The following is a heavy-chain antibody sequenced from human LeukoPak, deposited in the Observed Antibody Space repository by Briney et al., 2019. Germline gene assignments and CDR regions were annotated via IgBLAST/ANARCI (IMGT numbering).Heavy chain of an antibody. J-gene: IGHJ4*02. Sequence: GGSLRLSCAASGFTFSSYGMHWVRQAPGKGLEWVAVISYDGSNKYYADSVKGRFTISRDNSKNTLYLRMNSLRAEDTAVYYCATQWGYDSMGFDYWGQGTLVTVSS. CDR1: GFTFSSYG. CDR3: ATQWGYDSMGFDY. V-gene: IGHV3-30*03. CDR2: ISYDGSNK. D-gene: IGHD5-12*01.